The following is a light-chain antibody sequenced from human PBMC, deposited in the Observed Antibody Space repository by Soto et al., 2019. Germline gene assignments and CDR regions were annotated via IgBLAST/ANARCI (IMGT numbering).Light chain of an antibody. CDR3: KQYENLPT. V-gene: IGKV1-8*01. J-gene: IGKJ5*01. CDR1: QGISSY. Sequence: AIRMTQSPSSFSASTRDRVTLTCRASQGISSYLAWYQQKPGKDPKLLIYAASTLQSGVPSRFSGSGSGADFTLTISRLQPEDIATYYCKQYENLPTFGHGTRLEIK. CDR2: AAS.